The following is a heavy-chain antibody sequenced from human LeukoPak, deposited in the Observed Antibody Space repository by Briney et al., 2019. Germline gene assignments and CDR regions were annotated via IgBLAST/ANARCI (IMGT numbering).Heavy chain of an antibody. CDR1: GGTFSSYA. V-gene: IGHV1-69*04. Sequence: SVKASCKASGGTFSSYAISWVRQAPGQGLEWMGRIIPILGIANYAQKFQGRVTITADKSTSTAYMELSSLRSEDTAVYYCARGLKGPSTKYYYYGMDVWGQGTTVTVSS. CDR2: IIPILGIA. J-gene: IGHJ6*02. CDR3: ARGLKGPSTKYYYYGMDV.